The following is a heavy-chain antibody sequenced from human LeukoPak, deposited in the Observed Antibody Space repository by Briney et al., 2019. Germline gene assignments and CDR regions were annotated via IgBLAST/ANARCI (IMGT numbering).Heavy chain of an antibody. V-gene: IGHV4-34*01. CDR2: INHSGST. D-gene: IGHD2-15*01. CDR3: ARAPRYCSGGSCYGRRKNWFDP. Sequence: SETLSLTCAVYGGSSSGYYWSWIRQPPGKGLEWIGEINHSGSTNYNPSLKSRVTISVDTSKNQFSLKLSSVTAADTAVYYCARAPRYCSGGSCYGRRKNWFDPWGQGTLVTVSS. J-gene: IGHJ5*02. CDR1: GGSSSGYY.